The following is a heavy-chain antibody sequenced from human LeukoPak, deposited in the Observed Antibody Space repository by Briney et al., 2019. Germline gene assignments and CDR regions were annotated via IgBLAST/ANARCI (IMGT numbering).Heavy chain of an antibody. V-gene: IGHV1-69*13. CDR2: IIPIFGTA. Sequence: SVKVSCKASGGTFSSYAVSWVRQAPGQGLEWMGGIIPIFGTANYAQKFQGRVTITADESTSTAYMELSSLRSEDTAVYYCASSGDWRFDYWGQGTPVTVSS. J-gene: IGHJ4*02. D-gene: IGHD2-21*02. CDR1: GGTFSSYA. CDR3: ASSGDWRFDY.